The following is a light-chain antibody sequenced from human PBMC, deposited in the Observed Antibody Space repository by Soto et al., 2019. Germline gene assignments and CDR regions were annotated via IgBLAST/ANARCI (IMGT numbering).Light chain of an antibody. CDR1: RSIANY. CDR3: QQSYGTTWS. J-gene: IGKJ1*01. V-gene: IGKV1-39*01. Sequence: DIQMTQSPSSLSASVGDRVSITCRASRSIANYLNWYQQTPGKAPKLLIFAASSLQSGVPSRFSGSGSGTDFTLTITSLQPEDFATYYCQQSYGTTWSFGQGTKVEVK. CDR2: AAS.